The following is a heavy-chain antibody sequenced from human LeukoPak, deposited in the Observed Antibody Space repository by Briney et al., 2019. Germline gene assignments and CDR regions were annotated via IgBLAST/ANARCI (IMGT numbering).Heavy chain of an antibody. D-gene: IGHD5-24*01. CDR3: ARGNARGYNYMDYFDY. V-gene: IGHV4-4*02. Sequence: SGTLSLTCAVSGGSISSSNWWSWVRQPPGKGLEWIGEIYHSGSTNYNPSLKSRVTISVDKSKNQFSLKLSSVTAADTAVYYCARGNARGYNYMDYFDYWGQGTLLTVSS. CDR1: GGSISSSNW. CDR2: IYHSGST. J-gene: IGHJ4*02.